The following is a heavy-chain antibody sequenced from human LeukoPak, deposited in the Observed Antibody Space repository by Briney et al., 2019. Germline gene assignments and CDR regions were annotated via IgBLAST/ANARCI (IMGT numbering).Heavy chain of an antibody. CDR1: GYTFTGYY. V-gene: IGHV1-2*02. D-gene: IGHD2-2*01. Sequence: ASVKVSCKASGYTFTGYYMHWVRQAPGQGLEWMGWINPNSGGTNYAQKLQGRVTMTRDTSISTAYMELSRLRSDDTAVYYCARERYCSSTSCYGWFDPWGQGTLVTVSS. CDR3: ARERYCSSTSCYGWFDP. CDR2: INPNSGGT. J-gene: IGHJ5*02.